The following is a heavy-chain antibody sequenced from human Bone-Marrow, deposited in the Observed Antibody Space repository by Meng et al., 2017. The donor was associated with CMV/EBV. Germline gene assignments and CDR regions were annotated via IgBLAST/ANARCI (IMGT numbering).Heavy chain of an antibody. Sequence: GESLKISCAASGFTFSDYYMSWIRQAPGKGLEWVSYISSSGSTIYYADSVKGRFTISRDNAKNSLYLQMNSLRAEDTAVYYCARDLSYYDFWSGYYTPHYYYYGMDVWGQGTTVTVS. CDR3: ARDLSYYDFWSGYYTPHYYYYGMDV. CDR2: ISSSGSTI. V-gene: IGHV3-11*01. J-gene: IGHJ6*02. D-gene: IGHD3-3*01. CDR1: GFTFSDYY.